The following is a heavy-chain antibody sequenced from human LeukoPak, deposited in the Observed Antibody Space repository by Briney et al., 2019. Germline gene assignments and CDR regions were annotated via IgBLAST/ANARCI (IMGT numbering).Heavy chain of an antibody. CDR3: ARAHRYFDL. Sequence: PGRSLRLSCAASGFTFSSYGMHWVRQAPGKGLEWVAVISYDGCNKYYADSVKGRFTISRDNAKNTLYLQMNSLRAEDTAVYYCARAHRYFDLWGRGTLVTVSS. V-gene: IGHV3-30*03. J-gene: IGHJ2*01. CDR2: ISYDGCNK. CDR1: GFTFSSYG. D-gene: IGHD2-21*01.